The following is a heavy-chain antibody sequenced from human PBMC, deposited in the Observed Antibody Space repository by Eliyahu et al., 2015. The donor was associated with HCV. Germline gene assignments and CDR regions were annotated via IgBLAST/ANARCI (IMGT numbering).Heavy chain of an antibody. CDR3: ARDGSPRRGGSYYHPPPFDY. V-gene: IGHV3-66*02. D-gene: IGHD1-26*01. CDR2: IYSGGST. J-gene: IGHJ4*02. Sequence: EVQLVESGGGLVQPGGSLRLSCAASGFTVSSNYMXWVRQAPGKGLEWVSVIYSGGSTYYADSVKGRFTISRDNSKNTLYLQMNSLRAEDTAVYYCARDGSPRRGGSYYHPPPFDYWGQGTLVTVSS. CDR1: GFTVSSNY.